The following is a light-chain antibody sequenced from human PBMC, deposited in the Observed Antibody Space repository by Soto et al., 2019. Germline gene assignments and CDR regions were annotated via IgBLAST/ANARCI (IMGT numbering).Light chain of an antibody. CDR2: GAS. V-gene: IGKV3-15*01. CDR1: QSISSN. CDR3: QQYNNWPLLT. Sequence: IVLTQSPGTLSLSPGERTTLSCRASQSISSNLAWYQQKPGQAPRLLIYGASTRATGIPARFSGSGSGTEFTLTISSLQSEDFAVYYCQQYNNWPLLTFGGGTKVDI. J-gene: IGKJ4*01.